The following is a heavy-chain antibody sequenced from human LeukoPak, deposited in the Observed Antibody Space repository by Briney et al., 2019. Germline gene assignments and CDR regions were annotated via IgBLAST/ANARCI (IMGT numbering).Heavy chain of an antibody. D-gene: IGHD2-21*01. CDR3: ARGLDYFDY. J-gene: IGHJ4*02. V-gene: IGHV1-46*01. Sequence: ASVKVSCKASGYTFTRYYMHWVRQAPGQGLEWMGIINPSDGVIDYAQKFQDRVTMTRDTSTSTVYMELSSLRSEDTAVYYCARGLDYFDYWGQGTLVTVSS. CDR2: INPSDGVI. CDR1: GYTFTRYY.